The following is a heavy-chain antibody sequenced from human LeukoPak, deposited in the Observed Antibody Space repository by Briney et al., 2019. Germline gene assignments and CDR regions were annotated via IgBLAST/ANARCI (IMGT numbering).Heavy chain of an antibody. Sequence: GGSLRLSCAVFGFTVSDNYMNWVRQAPGKGLEWVSVVYSGGSTYYADSVKGRFTISRDNSKNTLYLQMSSLRGEDTAVYYCARSGTAGTFDYWGRGTLVTVSS. D-gene: IGHD6-13*01. CDR1: GFTVSDNY. CDR3: ARSGTAGTFDY. V-gene: IGHV3-66*01. CDR2: VYSGGST. J-gene: IGHJ4*02.